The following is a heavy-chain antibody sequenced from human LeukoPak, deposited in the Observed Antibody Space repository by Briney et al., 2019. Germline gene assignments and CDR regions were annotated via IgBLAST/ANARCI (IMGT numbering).Heavy chain of an antibody. J-gene: IGHJ6*02. CDR1: GYTFTSYD. D-gene: IGHD6-13*01. CDR2: MNPNSGNT. CDR3: ARGPRSSWLNYYYGMDV. Sequence: ASVKVSCKASGYTFTSYDINWVRQATGQGLEWMGWMNPNSGNTGYAQKFQGRVIMTRNTSISTAYMELSSLRSEDTAVYYCARGPRSSWLNYYYGMDVWGQGTTVTVSS. V-gene: IGHV1-8*01.